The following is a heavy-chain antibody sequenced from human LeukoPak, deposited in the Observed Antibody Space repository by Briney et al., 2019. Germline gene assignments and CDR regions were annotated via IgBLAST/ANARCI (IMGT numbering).Heavy chain of an antibody. V-gene: IGHV4-39*07. J-gene: IGHJ3*02. CDR2: IYYSGST. CDR1: GGSISSSSYY. Sequence: PSETLSLTCTVSGGSISSSSYYWGWIRQPPGKGLEWIGSIYYSGSTYYNPSLKSRVTISVDTSKNQFSLKLSSVTAADTAVYYCARAGGVGATFYGRSFYAFDIWGQGTMVTVSS. CDR3: ARAGGVGATFYGRSFYAFDI. D-gene: IGHD1-26*01.